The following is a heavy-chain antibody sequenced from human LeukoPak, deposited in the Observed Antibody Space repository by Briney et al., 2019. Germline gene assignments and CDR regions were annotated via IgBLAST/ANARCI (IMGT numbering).Heavy chain of an antibody. V-gene: IGHV3-30*02. CDR3: AKDPAILGVVILGYFDY. Sequence: GGSLRLSCAASGFTSSSYGMHWVRQAPGKGLEWVTFIRYDGSNKYYADSVKGRFTLSRDNSKNTLYLQMNSLRADDTAVYYCAKDPAILGVVILGYFDYWGQGTRVTVSS. D-gene: IGHD3-3*01. J-gene: IGHJ4*02. CDR1: GFTSSSYG. CDR2: IRYDGSNK.